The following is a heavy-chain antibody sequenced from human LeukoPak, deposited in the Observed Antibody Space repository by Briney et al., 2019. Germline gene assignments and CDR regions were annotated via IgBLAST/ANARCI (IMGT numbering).Heavy chain of an antibody. CDR1: GFTFSSYS. D-gene: IGHD4-11*01. Sequence: GGSLRLSCAASGFTFSSYSMNWVRQAPGKGLEWVSYISSSSSTIYYADSVKGRFTISRDNAKNSLYLQMNSLRAEDTAVYYCARDDYSNYARYYYYYMDVWGKGTTVTVSS. V-gene: IGHV3-48*01. CDR3: ARDDYSNYARYYYYYMDV. J-gene: IGHJ6*03. CDR2: ISSSSSTI.